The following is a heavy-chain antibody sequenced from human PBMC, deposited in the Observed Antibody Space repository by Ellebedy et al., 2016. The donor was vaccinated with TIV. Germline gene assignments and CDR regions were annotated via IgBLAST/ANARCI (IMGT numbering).Heavy chain of an antibody. CDR1: GFTFSSYW. V-gene: IGHV3-7*01. CDR2: IKQDGSEK. Sequence: GESLKISXAASGFTFSSYWMSWVRQAPGKGLEWVANIKQDGSEKYYVDSVQGRFTVSRDNAKKTLYLQMNSLRSEDTGVYYCTRELAMANAYFDYWGPGTLVAVSS. J-gene: IGHJ4*02. CDR3: TRELAMANAYFDY. D-gene: IGHD5-24*01.